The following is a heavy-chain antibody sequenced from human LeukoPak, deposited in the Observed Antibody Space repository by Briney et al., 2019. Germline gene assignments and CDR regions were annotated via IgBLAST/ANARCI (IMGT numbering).Heavy chain of an antibody. CDR1: GGTFSSYA. V-gene: IGHV1-69*05. CDR2: IIPIFGTA. J-gene: IGHJ4*02. CDR3: ARGSYDYVWGSYRCPDY. Sequence: ASVKVSCKASGGTFSSYAISWVRQAPGQGLEWMGGIIPIFGTANYAQKFQGRVTITTDESTSTAYMELSSLGSEDTAVYYCARGSYDYVWGSYRCPDYWGQGTLVTVSS. D-gene: IGHD3-16*02.